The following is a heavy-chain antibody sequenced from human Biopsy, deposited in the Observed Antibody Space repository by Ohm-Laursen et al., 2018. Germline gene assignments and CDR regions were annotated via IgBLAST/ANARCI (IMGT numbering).Heavy chain of an antibody. V-gene: IGHV1-2*02. CDR2: IDTINGGA. D-gene: IGHD6-19*01. J-gene: IGHJ4*02. CDR3: ALQSVAQMKNFDY. Sequence: ASVKVSCKASGYSFTSYGISWVRQAPGQGLEWMGWIDTINGGARYAQKIQGRVTMTRDTSMSTAYMEMSRLRSDYTAVYYCALQSVAQMKNFDYWGQGTLVTVSS. CDR1: GYSFTSYG.